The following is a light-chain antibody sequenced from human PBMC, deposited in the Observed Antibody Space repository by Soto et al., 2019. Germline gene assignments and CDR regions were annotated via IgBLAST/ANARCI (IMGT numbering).Light chain of an antibody. Sequence: QSVLTQPPSASGTPGQRVTISCSGSNSNIGSNTVNWYQQFPGAAPKLLVYSSNLRPSGVPDRFSGSKSGTSASLAISGLQSEDECDYYCAAWDGSLNGVVFGGGTKLTVL. CDR3: AAWDGSLNGVV. CDR1: NSNIGSNT. CDR2: SSN. V-gene: IGLV1-44*01. J-gene: IGLJ3*02.